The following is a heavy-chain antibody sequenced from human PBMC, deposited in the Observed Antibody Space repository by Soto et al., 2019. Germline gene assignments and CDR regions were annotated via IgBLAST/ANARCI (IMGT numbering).Heavy chain of an antibody. Sequence: SQPLSLTCTVSGGSISSGGYYWSWIRQHPGKGLEWIGYIYYSGSTYYNPSLKSRVTISVDTSKNQFSLKLSSVTAADTAVYYCASSIAAAGIRGAFDIWGQGTMVTVSS. CDR3: ASSIAAAGIRGAFDI. CDR2: IYYSGST. D-gene: IGHD6-13*01. CDR1: GGSISSGGYY. J-gene: IGHJ3*02. V-gene: IGHV4-31*03.